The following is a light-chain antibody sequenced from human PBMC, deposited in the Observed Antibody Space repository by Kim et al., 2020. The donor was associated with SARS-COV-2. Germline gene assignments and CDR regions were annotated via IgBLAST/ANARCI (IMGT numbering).Light chain of an antibody. CDR1: QSISSW. CDR2: DAS. V-gene: IGKV1-5*01. CDR3: QQYPET. J-gene: IGKJ1*01. Sequence: DIQMTQSPSTLSASVGDRVTITCRASQSISSWLAWYQQKPGKAPKLLIYDASSLESGVPSRFSGSGSGTEFTLTISSLQPDDFATYYCQQYPETFGQGTKVDIK.